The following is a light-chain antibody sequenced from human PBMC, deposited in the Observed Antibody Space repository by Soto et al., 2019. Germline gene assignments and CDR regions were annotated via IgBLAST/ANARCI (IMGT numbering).Light chain of an antibody. CDR1: SGHSSYA. V-gene: IGLV4-69*01. CDR2: LNSDGSH. CDR3: QTWGTGIPV. Sequence: QPVLTQSPSASASLGASVKLTGTLSSGHSSYAIAWHQQQPEKGPRYLMKLNSDGSHSKGDGIPDRFSGSSSGAERYLTISSLQSEDEADYYCQTWGTGIPVFGGGTKLTVL. J-gene: IGLJ2*01.